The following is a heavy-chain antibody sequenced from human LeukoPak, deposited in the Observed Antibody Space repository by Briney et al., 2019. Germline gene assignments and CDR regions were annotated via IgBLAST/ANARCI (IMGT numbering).Heavy chain of an antibody. D-gene: IGHD6-19*01. J-gene: IGHJ4*02. CDR1: GFTFSSYS. CDR3: ARVSGWSYYFDY. Sequence: GGSLRLSCAASGFTFSSYSMNWVRQAPGKGLEWVSSISSSSSYIYYADSVKGRFTISRDNAKNSLYPQMNSLRAEDTAVYYCARVSGWSYYFDYWGQGTLVTVSS. CDR2: ISSSSSYI. V-gene: IGHV3-21*01.